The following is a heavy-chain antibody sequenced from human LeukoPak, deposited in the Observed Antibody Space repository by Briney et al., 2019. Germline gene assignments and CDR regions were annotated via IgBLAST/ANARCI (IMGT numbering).Heavy chain of an antibody. CDR1: GGSISSYY. CDR2: IYYSGST. D-gene: IGHD6-19*01. J-gene: IGHJ4*02. V-gene: IGHV4-59*01. CDR3: ARGPYSSGEDY. Sequence: SETLSLTCTVSGGSISSYYWSWIRQPPGKGLEWIGYIYYSGSTNYNPSPKSRVTISVDTSKNQFSLKLSSVTAADTAVYYCARGPYSSGEDYWGQGTLVTVSS.